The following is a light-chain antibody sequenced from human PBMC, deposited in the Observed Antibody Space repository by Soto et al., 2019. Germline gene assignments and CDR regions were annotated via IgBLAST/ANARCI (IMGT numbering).Light chain of an antibody. Sequence: SSRPSGISNRFSASKSANTASLTISGLQADDEADYYCSSYTSSTSLLIFGAGTKVTVL. J-gene: IGLJ1*01. CDR2: S. CDR3: SSYTSSTSLLI. V-gene: IGLV2-14*01.